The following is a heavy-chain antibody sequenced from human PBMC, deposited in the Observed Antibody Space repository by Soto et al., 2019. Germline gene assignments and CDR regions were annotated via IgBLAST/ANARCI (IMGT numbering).Heavy chain of an antibody. CDR3: ARAPEVSGSYYPTHFDS. CDR1: GFPFSTYG. V-gene: IGHV3-33*01. D-gene: IGHD3-10*01. J-gene: IGHJ4*02. CDR2: IWYDGSNK. Sequence: QVQLVESGGGVVQPERSLRLSCAASGFPFSTYGMHWVRQAPGRGLEWMAIIWYDGSNKYYADSVKGRFTISRDNSKNTLYLQMNSLRAEDTAVYYCARAPEVSGSYYPTHFDSWGQGTLVTVSS.